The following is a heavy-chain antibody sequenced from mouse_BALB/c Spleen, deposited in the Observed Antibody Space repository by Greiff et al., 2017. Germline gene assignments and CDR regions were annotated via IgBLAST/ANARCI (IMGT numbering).Heavy chain of an antibody. D-gene: IGHD4-1*01. Sequence: QVQLQQSGAELAKPGASVKMSCKASGYTFTSYWMHWVKQRPGQGLEWIGYINPSTGYTEYNQKFKDKATLTSDKSSSTAYMQLSSLTSEDSAVYYCARNWGFAYWGQGTLVTVSA. CDR3: ARNWGFAY. J-gene: IGHJ3*01. CDR1: GYTFTSYW. V-gene: IGHV1-7*01. CDR2: INPSTGYT.